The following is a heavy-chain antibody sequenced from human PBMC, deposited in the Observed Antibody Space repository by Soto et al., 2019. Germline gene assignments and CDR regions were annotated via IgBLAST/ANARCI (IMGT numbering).Heavy chain of an antibody. CDR2: ILTGSMYI. CDR3: AREGLEYGDYFDY. D-gene: IGHD4-17*01. Sequence: VQLVESGGGLVQPGGSLRLSCAASGFTFSTYNMNWVRRAPGKGLEWVSSILTGSMYIYYADSVKGRFTISRDDAKNSLFLQMKSMRVDDTAVYYCAREGLEYGDYFDYGGPGTLVTVSS. J-gene: IGHJ4*02. V-gene: IGHV3-21*06. CDR1: GFTFSTYN.